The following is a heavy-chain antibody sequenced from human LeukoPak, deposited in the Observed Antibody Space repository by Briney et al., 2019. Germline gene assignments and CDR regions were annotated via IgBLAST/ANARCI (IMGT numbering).Heavy chain of an antibody. D-gene: IGHD3-22*01. CDR2: ISSSGSTI. J-gene: IGHJ4*02. CDR3: ERDEVSGYFGY. Sequence: GGSLRLSCAASGFTFSSYEMNWVRQAPGKGLEWVSYISSSGSTIYYADSVKGRFTISRDNAKNSLYLQMNSLRAEDTAVYCCERDEVSGYFGYWGQGTLVTVSS. CDR1: GFTFSSYE. V-gene: IGHV3-48*03.